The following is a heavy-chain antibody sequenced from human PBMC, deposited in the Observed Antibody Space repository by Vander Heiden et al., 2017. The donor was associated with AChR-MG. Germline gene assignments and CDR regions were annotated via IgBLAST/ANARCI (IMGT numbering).Heavy chain of an antibody. CDR2: TLYGGAT. CDR1: GGSISESGFY. V-gene: IGHV4-39*01. Sequence: QLQLQESGPGLVKPSETLSLTCSVSGGSISESGFYWAWIRQSPGKELEWIGSTLYGGATYYTTSLKTRLTVSVDASKNEFSLKLTSMTAADTGVYYCAGLQLTVYASHWYFDLWGRGTRVTVSS. D-gene: IGHD2-8*01. CDR3: AGLQLTVYASHWYFDL. J-gene: IGHJ2*01.